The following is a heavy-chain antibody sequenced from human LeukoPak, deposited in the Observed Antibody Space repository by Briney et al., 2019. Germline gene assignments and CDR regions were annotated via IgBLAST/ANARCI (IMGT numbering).Heavy chain of an antibody. Sequence: GGSLRLSCAASGFTLSSYWMSWVRQAPGKGLEWVANMNQDGSEKYYVDSVKGRFTISRDNAKNSLYLQMNSLRAEDTAVYYCARASRWGQGTRVTVSS. CDR2: MNQDGSEK. J-gene: IGHJ4*02. CDR1: GFTLSSYW. V-gene: IGHV3-7*04. CDR3: ARASR.